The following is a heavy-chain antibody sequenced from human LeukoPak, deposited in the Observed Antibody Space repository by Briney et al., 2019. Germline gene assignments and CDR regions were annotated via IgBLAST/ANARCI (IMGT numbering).Heavy chain of an antibody. V-gene: IGHV1-2*02. CDR1: GYTFTGYY. CDR2: INPNTGGT. Sequence: GASVKVSCKASGYTFTGYYLHWVRQAPGQGLEWMGWINPNTGGTNYAQKFQDRVTMTRDTSISTAYMEQSRLRSDDTAVYYCARGAYSSGPQGDYWGQGTLVIVSS. J-gene: IGHJ4*02. CDR3: ARGAYSSGPQGDY. D-gene: IGHD6-19*01.